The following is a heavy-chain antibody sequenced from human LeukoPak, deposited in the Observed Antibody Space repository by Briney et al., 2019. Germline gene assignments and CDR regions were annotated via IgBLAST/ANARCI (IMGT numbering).Heavy chain of an antibody. CDR3: DGGTGWVSNLG. CDR1: GFSFSNYW. D-gene: IGHD6-19*01. Sequence: GGSLRLSCAASGFSFSNYWMHWVRQPPGKGLEWVANIKQDGSEKYYVDSVKGRFTISRDNAKNSLYLQMNSLRAEDTGVYYCDGGTGWVSNLGGGQGALVIVSS. CDR2: IKQDGSEK. J-gene: IGHJ4*02. V-gene: IGHV3-7*03.